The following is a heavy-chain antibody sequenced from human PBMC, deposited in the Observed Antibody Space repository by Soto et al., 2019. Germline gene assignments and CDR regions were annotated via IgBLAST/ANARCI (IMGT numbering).Heavy chain of an antibody. D-gene: IGHD2-21*02. CDR2: IIPIFGTA. CDR1: GGTFSSYA. CDR3: ARDGSAYCGGDCYFVY. Sequence: SVTVSCKASGGTFSSYAISWVRQAPGQGLEWMGGIIPIFGTANYAQKFQGRVTITADESTSTAYMELSSLRSEDTAVYYCARDGSAYCGGDCYFVYWGQGTLVTVSS. J-gene: IGHJ4*02. V-gene: IGHV1-69*13.